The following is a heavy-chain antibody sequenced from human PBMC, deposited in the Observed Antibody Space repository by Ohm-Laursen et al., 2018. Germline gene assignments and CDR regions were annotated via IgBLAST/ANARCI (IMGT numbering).Heavy chain of an antibody. J-gene: IGHJ4*02. CDR3: ARDSGVV. D-gene: IGHD3-10*01. V-gene: IGHV3-11*04. CDR2: ISGSGSTI. Sequence: SLRLSCTASGFTFSDHYMSWIRQAPGKGLEWVSYISGSGSTIYYADSMKGRFTISRDNAKNSLYLQMNSLRAEDTAVYYCARDSGVVWGQGTLVTVSS. CDR1: GFTFSDHY.